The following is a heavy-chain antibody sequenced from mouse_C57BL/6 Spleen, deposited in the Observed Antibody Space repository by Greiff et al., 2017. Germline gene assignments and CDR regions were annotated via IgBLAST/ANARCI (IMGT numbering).Heavy chain of an antibody. CDR2: INPYNGGT. V-gene: IGHV1-19*01. CDR1: GYTFTDYY. CDR3: ARSYYGSSYYFDY. Sequence: VQLQQSGPVLVQPGASVKMSCKASGYTFTDYYMNWVQQSHGKSLEWIGVINPYNGGTSYNHKFKGKATLTVDKSSSTAYMELNSLTSEDSEVDEGARSYYGSSYYFDYWGQGTTLTVSS. J-gene: IGHJ2*01. D-gene: IGHD1-1*01.